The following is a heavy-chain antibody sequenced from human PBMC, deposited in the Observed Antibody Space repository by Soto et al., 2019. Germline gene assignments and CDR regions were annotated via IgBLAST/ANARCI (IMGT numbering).Heavy chain of an antibody. CDR3: ARLRLSRLYSSSGKLGYGMDV. CDR2: ISYDGSNK. J-gene: IGHJ6*02. CDR1: GFTFSSYA. Sequence: GGSLRLSCAASGFTFSSYAMHWVRQAPGKGLEWVAVISYDGSNKYYADSVKGRFTISRDNSKNTLYLQMNSLRAEDTAVYYCARLRLSRLYSSSGKLGYGMDVWGQGTTVTVSS. V-gene: IGHV3-30-3*01. D-gene: IGHD6-6*01.